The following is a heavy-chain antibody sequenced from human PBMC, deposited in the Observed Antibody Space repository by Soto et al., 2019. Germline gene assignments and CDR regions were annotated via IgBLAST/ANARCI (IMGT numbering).Heavy chain of an antibody. CDR3: TSHHYDSSGYYTDY. Sequence: PGGSLRLSCAASGFTFSGSAMHWVRQASGKGLEWVGRIRSKANSYATAYAASVKGRFTISRDDSKNTAYLQMNSLKTEDTAVYYCTSHHYDSSGYYTDYWGQGTLVTVSS. CDR2: IRSKANSYAT. CDR1: GFTFSGSA. D-gene: IGHD3-22*01. J-gene: IGHJ4*02. V-gene: IGHV3-73*01.